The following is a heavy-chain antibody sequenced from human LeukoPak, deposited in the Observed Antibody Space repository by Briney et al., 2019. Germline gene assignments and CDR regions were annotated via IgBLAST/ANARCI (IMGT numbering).Heavy chain of an antibody. Sequence: SSETLSLTCTVSGGSISSSSYYWGWIRQPPGKGLEWIGGINHSGSTNYNPSLKSRVTISVDTSKNQFSLKLSSVTAADTAVYYCTAARPYFDYWGQGTLVTVSS. CDR3: TAARPYFDY. CDR1: GGSISSSSYY. CDR2: INHSGST. J-gene: IGHJ4*02. V-gene: IGHV4-39*07. D-gene: IGHD2-2*01.